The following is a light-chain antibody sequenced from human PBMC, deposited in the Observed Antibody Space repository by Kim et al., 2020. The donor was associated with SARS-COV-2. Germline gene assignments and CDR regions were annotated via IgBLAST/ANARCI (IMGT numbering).Light chain of an antibody. CDR1: KSKFGRNI. CDR2: DNY. V-gene: IGLV1-44*01. Sequence: GQRVTVCSARGKSKFGRNIMNWYQHLPGAAPKLLIHDNYRRPSGVPDRFSGSKSGTSASLAISGLQSADEADYYCAAWDDGLSAYVFGGGTKVTVL. CDR3: AAWDDGLSAYV. J-gene: IGLJ1*01.